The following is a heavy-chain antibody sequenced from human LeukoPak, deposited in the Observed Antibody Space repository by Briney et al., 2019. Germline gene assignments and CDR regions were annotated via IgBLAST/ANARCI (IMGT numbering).Heavy chain of an antibody. CDR3: ARAPHYYDSSGLGDY. CDR2: ISGSGGST. Sequence: GGSLRLSCAASGFTFSSYAMSWVRQAPGKGLEWVSGISGSGGSTYYADSVKGRFTISRDNAKNSLYLQMNSLRAEDTAIYYCARAPHYYDSSGLGDYWGQGTLVTVSS. CDR1: GFTFSSYA. J-gene: IGHJ4*02. D-gene: IGHD3-22*01. V-gene: IGHV3-23*01.